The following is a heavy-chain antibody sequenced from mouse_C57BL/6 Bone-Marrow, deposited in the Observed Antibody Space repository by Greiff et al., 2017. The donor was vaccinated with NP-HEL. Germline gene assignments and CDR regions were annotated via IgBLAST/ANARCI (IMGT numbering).Heavy chain of an antibody. CDR1: GFTFSDYY. D-gene: IGHD4-1*01. V-gene: IGHV5-16*01. J-gene: IGHJ1*03. CDR3: AREVTGTRGYFDV. Sequence: EVHLVESEGGLVQPGSSMKLSCTASGFTFSDYYMAWVRQVPEKGLEWVANINYDGSSTYYLDSLKSRFIISRDNAKNILYLQMSSLKSEDTATYYCAREVTGTRGYFDVWGTGTTVTVSS. CDR2: INYDGSST.